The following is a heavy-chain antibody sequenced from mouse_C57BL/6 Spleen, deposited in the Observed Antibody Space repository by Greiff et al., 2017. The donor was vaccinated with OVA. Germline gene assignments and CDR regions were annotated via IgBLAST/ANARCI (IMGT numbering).Heavy chain of an antibody. Sequence: ESGPGLVKPSQSLSLTCSVTGYSITSGYYWNWIRQFPGNKLEWMGYISYDGSNNYNPSLKNRISITRATSKYQFFLKLNSVTSEDTATYYCAIPHYYGSSYEGYYCDYWGQGTTLTVSS. CDR3: AIPHYYGSSYEGYYCDY. J-gene: IGHJ2*01. V-gene: IGHV3-6*01. CDR1: GYSITSGYY. D-gene: IGHD1-1*01. CDR2: ISYDGSN.